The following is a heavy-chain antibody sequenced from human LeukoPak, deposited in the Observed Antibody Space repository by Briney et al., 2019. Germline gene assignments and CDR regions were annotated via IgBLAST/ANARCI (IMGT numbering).Heavy chain of an antibody. CDR3: ARGIAAAGIFLYYNWFDP. V-gene: IGHV4-61*01. Sequence: PSETLSLTCTVSGGSVSSGSYYWSWIRQPPGKGLEWIGYIYYSGSTNYNPSLKSRVTISVDTSKNQFSLKLSSVTAADTAVYYCARGIAAAGIFLYYNWFDPWGQGTLVTVSS. D-gene: IGHD6-13*01. CDR2: IYYSGST. J-gene: IGHJ5*02. CDR1: GGSVSSGSYY.